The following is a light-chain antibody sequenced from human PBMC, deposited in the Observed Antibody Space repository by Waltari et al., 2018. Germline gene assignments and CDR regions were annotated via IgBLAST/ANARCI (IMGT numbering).Light chain of an antibody. Sequence: QSVLTQPPSASGTPGQRVTISCSGSSSNIGSKTVNWYQQLPGTAPNLPICNNEDRPSGVPDRVSGSWSGTSASLAISGLQSDDEATYYCASWDGSLSGYVFGTGTRVTVL. CDR3: ASWDGSLSGYV. J-gene: IGLJ1*01. CDR1: SSNIGSKT. V-gene: IGLV1-44*01. CDR2: NNE.